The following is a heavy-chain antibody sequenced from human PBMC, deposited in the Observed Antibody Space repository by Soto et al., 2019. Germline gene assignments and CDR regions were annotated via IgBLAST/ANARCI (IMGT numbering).Heavy chain of an antibody. J-gene: IGHJ5*02. D-gene: IGHD3-16*01. CDR2: INTDGSST. V-gene: IGHV3-74*01. CDR1: GFTFSSYW. Sequence: PGRSLRLSCAASGFTFSSYWMHWVRQAPGKGLVWVSRINTDGSSTTYADSVKGRFTISRDNAKNTLYLQMNSLRAEDTAVYYCARPSLFSVNWFDPWGQGTLVTVSS. CDR3: ARPSLFSVNWFDP.